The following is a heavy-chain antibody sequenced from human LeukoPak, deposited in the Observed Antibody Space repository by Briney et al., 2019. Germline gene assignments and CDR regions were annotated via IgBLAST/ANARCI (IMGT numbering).Heavy chain of an antibody. V-gene: IGHV4-38-2*02. D-gene: IGHD6-19*01. J-gene: IGHJ4*02. CDR1: GYSISSAYS. CDR2: LNHGGST. CDR3: ARGQWLAFDY. Sequence: PETLSLTCNVFGYSISSAYSWGWIRQPPGKGLEWIGSLNHGGSTYYSPSLKSRVTISVDTSKNQFSLQLNSVTPEDASVYYCARGQWLAFDYWGQGTLVTVSS.